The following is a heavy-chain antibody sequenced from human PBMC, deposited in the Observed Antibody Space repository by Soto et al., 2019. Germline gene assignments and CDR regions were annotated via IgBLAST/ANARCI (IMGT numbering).Heavy chain of an antibody. J-gene: IGHJ4*02. CDR3: AKDLTSSRIAARPDY. V-gene: IGHV3-23*01. CDR2: ISGSGGST. D-gene: IGHD6-6*01. Sequence: XXSLRLSCAASGFTFSSYAMRWVLQAPGKGLEWVSAISGSGGSTYHADSVKGRFTISRDNSKNTLYLQMNSLRAEDTAVYYCAKDLTSSRIAARPDYWGQGTLVTVSS. CDR1: GFTFSSYA.